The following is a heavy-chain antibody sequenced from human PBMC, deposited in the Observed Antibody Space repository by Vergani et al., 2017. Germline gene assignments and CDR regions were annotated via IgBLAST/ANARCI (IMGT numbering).Heavy chain of an antibody. D-gene: IGHD3-10*01. V-gene: IGHV4-39*07. Sequence: QLQLQQSGPGLVKPSETLFLTCTVSADSISSGSYYWGWIRQPPGKSLEWIGSIYYSGLTYYNPSLKSRVTISVDTSKNQFSLKLSSVTAAYTAVYYCASTYGSGSYTFDYWGQGTLVTVSS. CDR3: ASTYGSGSYTFDY. J-gene: IGHJ4*02. CDR1: ADSISSGSYY. CDR2: IYYSGLT.